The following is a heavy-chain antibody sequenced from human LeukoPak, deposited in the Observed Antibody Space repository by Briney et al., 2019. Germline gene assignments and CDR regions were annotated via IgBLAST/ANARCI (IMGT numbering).Heavy chain of an antibody. Sequence: GGSLRLSCAASGFTVCSNFMSWVRQAPGHGLVWVSFIYSGGSAYYAASVKGRFTISRDNSKNTLYLQMNSLRAEDTAVYYCARVPGDHNYFDSWGQGTLVTVSS. D-gene: IGHD7-27*01. CDR3: ARVPGDHNYFDS. CDR2: IYSGGSA. V-gene: IGHV3-53*01. J-gene: IGHJ4*02. CDR1: GFTVCSNF.